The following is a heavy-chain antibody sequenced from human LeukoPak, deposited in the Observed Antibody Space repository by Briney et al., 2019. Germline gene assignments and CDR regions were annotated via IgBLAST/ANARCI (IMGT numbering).Heavy chain of an antibody. D-gene: IGHD2/OR15-2a*01. CDR3: ARRNWFDP. J-gene: IGHJ5*02. Sequence: PGGSLRLSCSGSGVSFSGHWMHWVRQAPGKGLDFVATIKYDGSEKYYVDSVKGRFTISRDDAKNSLYLQMNSLRAEDTAVYYCARRNWFDPWGQGTLVIVSS. V-gene: IGHV3-7*05. CDR2: IKYDGSEK. CDR1: GVSFSGHW.